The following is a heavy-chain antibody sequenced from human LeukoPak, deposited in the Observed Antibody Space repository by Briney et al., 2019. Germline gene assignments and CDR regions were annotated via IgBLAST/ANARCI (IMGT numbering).Heavy chain of an antibody. J-gene: IGHJ4*02. CDR1: GFTFNMHA. Sequence: PGGSLRLSCAASGFTFNMHAMGWVRQAPGKGLEWVSSSSGSGVSTYYAASVKGRFTISRDNSKDTLYLQMSSVRVADTAVYYCARDRGRYYDSRGFYWGYYFDSWGQGILVTVST. CDR3: ARDRGRYYDSRGFYWGYYFDS. V-gene: IGHV3-23*01. D-gene: IGHD3-22*01. CDR2: SSGSGVST.